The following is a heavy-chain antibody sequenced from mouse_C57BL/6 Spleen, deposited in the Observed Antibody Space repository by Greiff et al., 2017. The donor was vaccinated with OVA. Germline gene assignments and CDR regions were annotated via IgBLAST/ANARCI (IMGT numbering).Heavy chain of an antibody. Sequence: DVKLVESGGGLVKPGGSLKLSCAASGFTFSSYAMSWVRQTPEKRLEWVATISDGGSYTYYPDNVKGRFTISRDNAKNNLYLQMSHLKSEDTAMYDCARGDGYYEDYWGQGTTLTVSA. D-gene: IGHD2-3*01. CDR1: GFTFSSYA. CDR2: ISDGGSYT. CDR3: ARGDGYYEDY. J-gene: IGHJ2*01. V-gene: IGHV5-4*03.